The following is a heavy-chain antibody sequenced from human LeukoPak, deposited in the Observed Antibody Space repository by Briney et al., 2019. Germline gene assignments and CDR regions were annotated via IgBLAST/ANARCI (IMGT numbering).Heavy chain of an antibody. CDR2: ICYSGST. Sequence: SETLSLTCTVSGGSISSYYWSWIRQPPGKGLEWIGYICYSGSTNYNPSLKSRVTISVDTSKNQFSLKLSSVTAADTAVYYCAREGASIAVAGWFDPWGQGTLVTVSS. CDR1: GGSISSYY. D-gene: IGHD6-19*01. J-gene: IGHJ5*02. V-gene: IGHV4-59*01. CDR3: AREGASIAVAGWFDP.